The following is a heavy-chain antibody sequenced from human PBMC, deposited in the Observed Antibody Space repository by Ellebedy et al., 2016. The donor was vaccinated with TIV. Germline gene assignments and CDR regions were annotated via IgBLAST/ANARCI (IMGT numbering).Heavy chain of an antibody. CDR1: GYTFTGYY. CDR3: ASNLLVGATTDDAFDI. J-gene: IGHJ3*02. V-gene: IGHV1-2*04. D-gene: IGHD1-26*01. Sequence: AASVKVSCKASGYTFTGYYMHWVRQAPGQGLEWMGWINPNSGGTNYAQKFQGWVTMTRDTSISTAYMELSRLRSDDTAVYYCASNLLVGATTDDAFDIWGQGTMVTVSS. CDR2: INPNSGGT.